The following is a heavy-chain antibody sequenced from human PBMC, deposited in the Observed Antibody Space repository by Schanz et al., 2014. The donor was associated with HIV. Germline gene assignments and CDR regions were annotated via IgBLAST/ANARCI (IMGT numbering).Heavy chain of an antibody. CDR3: ARAMVISGTGYWTGENY. CDR2: IWYDGTNK. D-gene: IGHD3-10*01. J-gene: IGHJ4*02. V-gene: IGHV3-33*01. Sequence: QVQLVESGGGVVQPGRSLRLSCAASGFTFSSYGMHWVRQAPGKGLEWVAVIWYDGTNKYYAGSVKGRFTISRDNSRKTLYLQMHSLRVEDTAVYYCARAMVISGTGYWTGENYWGQGTLVIVSS. CDR1: GFTFSSYG.